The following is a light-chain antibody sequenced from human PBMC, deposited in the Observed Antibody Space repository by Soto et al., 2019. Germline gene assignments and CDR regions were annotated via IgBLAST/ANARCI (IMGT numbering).Light chain of an antibody. CDR2: DAS. CDR3: QVRDVLPS. J-gene: IGKJ1*01. CDR1: QSVSTS. Sequence: IVLTQSPVTLALSPGESAVLSCRASQSVSTSLACYQHNPGHAPRLFIYDASKRAPGIPARFTGSGAGTHFTLTLISQEPEDIAGYYCQVRDVLPSFGQATQWEIK. V-gene: IGKV3D-11*02.